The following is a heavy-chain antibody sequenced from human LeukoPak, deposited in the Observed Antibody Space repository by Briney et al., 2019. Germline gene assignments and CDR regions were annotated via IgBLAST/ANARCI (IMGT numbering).Heavy chain of an antibody. CDR3: VNIAVAAPGSFDY. J-gene: IGHJ4*02. CDR1: GFTFSSYG. V-gene: IGHV3-30*02. CDR2: IRYDGSNK. Sequence: GGSLRLSCAASGFTFSSYGMHWVRQAPGKGLEWVAFIRYDGSNKYYADSVKGRFTISRDNSKNTLYLQMNSLRAEDTAVYYCVNIAVAAPGSFDYWGQGTLVTVSS. D-gene: IGHD6-19*01.